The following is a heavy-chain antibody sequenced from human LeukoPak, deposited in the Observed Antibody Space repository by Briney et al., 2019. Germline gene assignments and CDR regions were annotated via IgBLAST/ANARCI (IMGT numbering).Heavy chain of an antibody. CDR3: ARDFSNTMVRGANPGFDI. CDR1: GYTFTSYA. CDR2: INTNTGNP. D-gene: IGHD3-10*01. V-gene: IGHV7-4-1*02. J-gene: IGHJ3*02. Sequence: ASVKVSCKASGYTFTSYAMNWVRQAPGQGLEWMGWINTNTGNPTYAQGFTGRFVFSLDTSVSTAYLQISSLKAEDTAVYYCARDFSNTMVRGANPGFDIWGQGTMVTVSS.